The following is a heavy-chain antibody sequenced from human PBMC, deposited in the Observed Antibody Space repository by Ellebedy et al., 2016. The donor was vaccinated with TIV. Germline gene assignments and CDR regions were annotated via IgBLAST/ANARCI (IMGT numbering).Heavy chain of an antibody. CDR1: GGSFSGYY. V-gene: IGHV4-34*01. CDR3: AGHRIVGSPTRALDI. CDR2: ITHSGST. J-gene: IGHJ3*02. Sequence: MPSETLSLTCAVYGGSFSGYYWSWIRQPPGKGLEWIGEITHSGSTNYNPSLKSRVTISVDTSKNHFSLKLNSVTAADTAVYYCAGHRIVGSPTRALDIWGQGTMVTVSS. D-gene: IGHD1-26*01.